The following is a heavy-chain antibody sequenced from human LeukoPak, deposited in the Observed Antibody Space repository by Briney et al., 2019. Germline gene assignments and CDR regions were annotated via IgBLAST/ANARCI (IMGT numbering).Heavy chain of an antibody. J-gene: IGHJ4*02. Sequence: SETLSLTCTVSGGSISSYYWSWIRQPPGKGLEWIGYTDYSGSTNYNPSLKSRVSISADMSKNQFSLKLSSVTAADTAVYYCARVRYTSGFYFFDSWGQGTPVTVSS. V-gene: IGHV4-59*01. CDR1: GGSISSYY. D-gene: IGHD6-19*01. CDR2: TDYSGST. CDR3: ARVRYTSGFYFFDS.